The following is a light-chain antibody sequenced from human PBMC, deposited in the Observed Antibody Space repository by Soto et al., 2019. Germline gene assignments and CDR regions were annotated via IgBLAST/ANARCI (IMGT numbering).Light chain of an antibody. CDR2: VAS. CDR1: QSIADY. Sequence: DIQMTQSPSSLSAYVGDRVTITCRASQSIADYLNLYQQKPGKDPKLLIYVASSLQSGVPSRFSGRGSGTDFTLTISSVHPEDFATYYCQQSHNTPQTFGRGTKVEIK. J-gene: IGKJ1*01. CDR3: QQSHNTPQT. V-gene: IGKV1-39*01.